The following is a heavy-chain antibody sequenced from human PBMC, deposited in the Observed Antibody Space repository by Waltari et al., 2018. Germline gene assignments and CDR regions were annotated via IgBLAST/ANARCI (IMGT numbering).Heavy chain of an antibody. Sequence: QVQLQESGPGLVKPSQTLSLTCTVSGGSISSGDYYWSWIRQPPGKGLEWIGYIYYSGSTYYNPSLKSRVTISVDTSKNQFSLKLSSVTAADTAVYYCAREEGYCSSTSCYTGFDYWGQGTLVTVSS. CDR3: AREEGYCSSTSCYTGFDY. D-gene: IGHD2-2*02. V-gene: IGHV4-30-4*08. CDR1: GGSISSGDYY. CDR2: IYYSGST. J-gene: IGHJ4*02.